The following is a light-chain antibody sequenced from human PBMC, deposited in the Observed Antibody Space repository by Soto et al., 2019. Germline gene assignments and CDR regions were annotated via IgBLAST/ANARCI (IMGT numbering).Light chain of an antibody. CDR1: QSISSS. J-gene: IGKJ4*01. V-gene: IGKV1-5*03. Sequence: DIQLTQSPSTLSASVGDRATITCRASQSISSSLAWYQQKPGKAPKLLVYKASSLESGVPSRFSGSGSGTEFTLTISTLQPDDFATYYCQQYEAYPLTFGGGTKVEI. CDR2: KAS. CDR3: QQYEAYPLT.